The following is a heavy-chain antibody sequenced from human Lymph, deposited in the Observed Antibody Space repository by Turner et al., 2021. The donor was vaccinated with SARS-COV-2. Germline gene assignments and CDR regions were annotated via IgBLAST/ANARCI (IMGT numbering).Heavy chain of an antibody. Sequence: QVQLQESGPRLVKPLETLSLTCTVSGGSMNSNYWSWIRQPLGKRLEWIGYIYYRGSTNYNPSLESRVTISVVTSRNQFSLNLTSVTAADTAIYYCARETVNNWVDPWGQGTLVTVSS. J-gene: IGHJ5*02. V-gene: IGHV4-59*01. D-gene: IGHD4-17*01. CDR2: IYYRGST. CDR3: ARETVNNWVDP. CDR1: GGSMNSNY.